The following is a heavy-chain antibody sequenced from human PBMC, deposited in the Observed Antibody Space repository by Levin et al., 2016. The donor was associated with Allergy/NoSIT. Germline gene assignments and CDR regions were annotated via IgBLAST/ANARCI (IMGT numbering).Heavy chain of an antibody. Sequence: VRQAPGKGLEWVSAISGSGGSTYYADSVKGRFTISRDNSKNTLYLQMNSLRAEDTAVYYCAGVPAADRPRYYYYGMDVWGQGTTVTVSS. CDR3: AGVPAADRPRYYYYGMDV. V-gene: IGHV3-23*01. D-gene: IGHD2-2*01. CDR2: ISGSGGST. J-gene: IGHJ6*02.